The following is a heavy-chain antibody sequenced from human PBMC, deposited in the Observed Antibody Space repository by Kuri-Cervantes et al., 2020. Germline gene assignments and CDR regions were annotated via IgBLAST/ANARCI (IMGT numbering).Heavy chain of an antibody. CDR1: GFTFSSYG. D-gene: IGHD3-22*01. CDR3: ARDGDSSGYWPYYYYGMDV. V-gene: IGHV3-30*19. Sequence: GGSLRLSCAASGFTFSSYGMHWVRQAPGKGLEWVAVISYDGSNKYYADSVKGRFTISRDNSKNTLYPQMNSLRAEDTAVYYCARDGDSSGYWPYYYYGMDVWGQGTTVTVSS. CDR2: ISYDGSNK. J-gene: IGHJ6*02.